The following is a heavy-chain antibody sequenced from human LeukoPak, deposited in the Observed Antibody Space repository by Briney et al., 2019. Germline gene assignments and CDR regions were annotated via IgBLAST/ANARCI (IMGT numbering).Heavy chain of an antibody. V-gene: IGHV4-59*12. CDR3: ARDTDSNYAGD. Sequence: KSSETLSLTCTVSGGSISGYYWSWIRQPPGKGLEWIGYIYYSGNSNYNPSLKSRVTISVDTSKNQFSLKLSSVTAADTAVYYCARDTDSNYAGDWGQGTLVTVSS. J-gene: IGHJ4*02. D-gene: IGHD4-11*01. CDR1: GGSISGYY. CDR2: IYYSGNS.